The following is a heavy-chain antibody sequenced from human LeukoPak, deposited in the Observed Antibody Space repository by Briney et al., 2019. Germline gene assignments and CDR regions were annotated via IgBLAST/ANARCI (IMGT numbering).Heavy chain of an antibody. CDR3: ARDRSVRSPFYYMDV. Sequence: GGSLRLSCAASGFTFSSYAMHWVRQAPGKGLEYVSAISSNGGSTYYANSVKGRFTISRDNSMNTLYLQMGSLRAEDMAVYYCARDRSVRSPFYYMDVWGKGTTVTVSS. CDR2: ISSNGGST. V-gene: IGHV3-64*01. D-gene: IGHD3-3*01. CDR1: GFTFSSYA. J-gene: IGHJ6*03.